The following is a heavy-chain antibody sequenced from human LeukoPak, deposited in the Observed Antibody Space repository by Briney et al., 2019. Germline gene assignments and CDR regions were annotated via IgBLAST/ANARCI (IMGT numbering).Heavy chain of an antibody. CDR2: IYYSGTT. V-gene: IGHV4-39*01. Sequence: SETLSLTCTVIGDSITSRTYYWAWIRQPAGQGLEWIGTIYYSGTTYYNPSLKSRVTISLDTSSNQLSLGLTSVIAMDTAIYYCARHRYYDSWVHTGAFDIWGHGTTVTVSS. CDR3: ARHRYYDSWVHTGAFDI. D-gene: IGHD3-3*01. J-gene: IGHJ3*02. CDR1: GDSITSRTYY.